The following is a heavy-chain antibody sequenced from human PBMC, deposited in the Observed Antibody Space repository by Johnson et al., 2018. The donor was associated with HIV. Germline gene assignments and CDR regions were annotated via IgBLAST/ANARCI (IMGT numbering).Heavy chain of an antibody. Sequence: VQLVESGGDLVKPGGSLRLSCVASGFVFSDSHMSWVRQAPEKGLEWVSVIYSGGSTYYADSVKGRFTISRDTSKNTLYLQMNSLRAEDTAVYYCARAQGVLVWFRELLFDAFDIWGQGTMVTVSS. J-gene: IGHJ3*02. V-gene: IGHV3-66*01. CDR2: IYSGGST. D-gene: IGHD3-10*01. CDR3: ARAQGVLVWFRELLFDAFDI. CDR1: GFVFSDSH.